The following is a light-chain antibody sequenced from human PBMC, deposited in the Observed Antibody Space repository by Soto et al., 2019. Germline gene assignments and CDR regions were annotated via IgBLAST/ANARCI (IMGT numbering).Light chain of an antibody. CDR2: GAS. CDR3: QQYGSSPIT. CDR1: QSVSSDY. J-gene: IGKJ5*01. Sequence: DIVLTQSPGTLSLSPGERATLSCRASQSVSSDYLAWYQQKPGQAPRLLIYGASSRATDIPDRFSGSGSGADFALTISRLEPEDFAVYFCQQYGSSPITFGQGTRLEIK. V-gene: IGKV3-20*01.